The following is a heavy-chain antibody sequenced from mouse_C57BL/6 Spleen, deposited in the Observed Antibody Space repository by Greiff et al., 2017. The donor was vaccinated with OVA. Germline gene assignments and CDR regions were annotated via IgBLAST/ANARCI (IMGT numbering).Heavy chain of an antibody. V-gene: IGHV1-26*01. CDR3: ARFDGYYLYAMDY. CDR2: INPNNGGT. D-gene: IGHD2-3*01. J-gene: IGHJ4*01. CDR1: GYTFTDYY. Sequence: EVQLQQSGPELVKPGASVKISCKASGYTFTDYYMNWVKQSHGKSLEWIGDINPNNGGTSYNQKFKGKATLTVDKPSSTAYMELRSLTSEDSAVYYCARFDGYYLYAMDYWGQGTSVTVSS.